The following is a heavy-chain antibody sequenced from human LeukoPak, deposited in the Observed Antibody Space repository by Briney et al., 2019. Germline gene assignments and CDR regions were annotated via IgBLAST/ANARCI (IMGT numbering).Heavy chain of an antibody. J-gene: IGHJ3*02. D-gene: IGHD2-15*01. Sequence: ASVKVSCKASGYTFSNFGISWVRQAPGQGLEWMGWSSAYKDDTHYAQKFQGRVTMPTDTSTNTAYMDLRSLRSDDTAMYYCAKDFYNSGGRWYDCFDIWGQGTMVTVSS. CDR2: SSAYKDDT. CDR1: GYTFSNFG. CDR3: AKDFYNSGGRWYDCFDI. V-gene: IGHV1-18*01.